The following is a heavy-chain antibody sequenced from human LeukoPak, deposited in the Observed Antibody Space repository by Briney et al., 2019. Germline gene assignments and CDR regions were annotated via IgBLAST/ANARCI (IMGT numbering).Heavy chain of an antibody. J-gene: IGHJ4*02. Sequence: SVKVSCKASGGTFNSYAISWVRQAPGQGLEWLGGIIPIFGTANYAQKFQGRVTITAYESTSTAYMELSSLRSEDTAVYYCTGSFGELSFFAHWGQGTLVTVSS. CDR1: GGTFNSYA. CDR2: IIPIFGTA. D-gene: IGHD3-10*01. V-gene: IGHV1-69*13. CDR3: TGSFGELSFFAH.